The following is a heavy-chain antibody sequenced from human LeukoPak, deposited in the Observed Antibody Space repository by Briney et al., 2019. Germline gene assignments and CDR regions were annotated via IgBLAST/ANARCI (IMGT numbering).Heavy chain of an antibody. V-gene: IGHV4-38-2*02. CDR1: GYSISSGYY. CDR3: ARVDPDFDY. J-gene: IGHJ4*02. CDR2: IYHSGST. Sequence: SETLSLTCTVSGYSISSGYYWGWIRQPPGKGLEWIGSIYHSGSTNYNPSLKSRVTISVDKSKNQFSLKLSSVAAADTAVYYCARVDPDFDYWGQGTLVTVSS.